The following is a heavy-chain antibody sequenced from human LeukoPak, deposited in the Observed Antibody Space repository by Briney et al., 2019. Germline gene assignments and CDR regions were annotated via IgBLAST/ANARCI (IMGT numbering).Heavy chain of an antibody. J-gene: IGHJ5*02. CDR1: GYTFTSYG. CDR3: AGTYYYDSSGYYYKGTPVWFDP. Sequence: ASVKVSCKASGYTFTSYGISWVRQAPGQGLEWMGGIIPIFGTANYAQKFQGRVTITADKSTSTAYMELSSLRSEDTAVYYCAGTYYYDSSGYYYKGTPVWFDPWGQGTLVTVSS. D-gene: IGHD3-22*01. CDR2: IIPIFGTA. V-gene: IGHV1-69*06.